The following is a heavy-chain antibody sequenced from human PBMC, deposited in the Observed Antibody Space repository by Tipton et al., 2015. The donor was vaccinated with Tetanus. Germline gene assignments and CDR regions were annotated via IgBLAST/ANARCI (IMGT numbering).Heavy chain of an antibody. CDR3: AKDRAAGGMGEVDY. Sequence: LSLTCGVYGGSFSGYYWSWIRQPPGKGLEWVSAISGSGGSTYYADSVRGRFTISRDNSKNTLYLQMNSLRAEDTAVYYCAKDRAAGGMGEVDYYGQGTLVTVSS. V-gene: IGHV3-23*01. J-gene: IGHJ4*02. D-gene: IGHD6-13*01. CDR1: GGSFSGYY. CDR2: ISGSGGST.